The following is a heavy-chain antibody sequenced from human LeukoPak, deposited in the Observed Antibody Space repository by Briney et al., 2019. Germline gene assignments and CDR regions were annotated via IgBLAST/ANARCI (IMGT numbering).Heavy chain of an antibody. CDR3: ASTYYYGSSGYYPFDY. CDR2: ISSNGGST. CDR1: VFSFSNNA. D-gene: IGHD3-22*01. Sequence: PGGSLRLSCSASVFSFSNNAMHWVRQAPGEGLEYVSGISSNGGSTSYTDSSKGRFSISRDNSKKTLYLQMSSLSLEDTAVYYCASTYYYGSSGYYPFDYWGQGTLVTVSS. J-gene: IGHJ4*02. V-gene: IGHV3-64D*09.